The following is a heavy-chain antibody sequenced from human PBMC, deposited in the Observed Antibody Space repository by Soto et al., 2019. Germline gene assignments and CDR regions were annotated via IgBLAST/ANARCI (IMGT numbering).Heavy chain of an antibody. J-gene: IGHJ3*02. CDR2: ISWNSGSI. CDR3: AKSSAPFYYDSSGYYGFDAFDI. V-gene: IGHV3-9*01. CDR1: GFIFDDYT. D-gene: IGHD3-22*01. Sequence: GGSLRLSCAASGFIFDDYTMHWVRQALGKGLEWVSGISWNSGSIGYADPVKGRFTISRDNAKNSLYLQMNSLRAEDTALYYCAKSSAPFYYDSSGYYGFDAFDIWGQGTMVTVSS.